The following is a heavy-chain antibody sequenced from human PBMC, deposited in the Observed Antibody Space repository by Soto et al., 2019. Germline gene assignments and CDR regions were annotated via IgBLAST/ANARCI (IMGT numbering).Heavy chain of an antibody. CDR2: ITPFLGIA. CDR3: ARFPDSETYWYYSDA. D-gene: IGHD3-10*01. Sequence: SVKVSCKASGGSFRTYTISWVRQAPGQGLEWMGRITPFLGIANYAQKFKGRVTITADTSTRTVYMDLSSLRSEDTAVYFCARFPDSETYWYYSDAWREGIPITV. V-gene: IGHV1-69*02. J-gene: IGHJ6*02. CDR1: GGSFRTYT.